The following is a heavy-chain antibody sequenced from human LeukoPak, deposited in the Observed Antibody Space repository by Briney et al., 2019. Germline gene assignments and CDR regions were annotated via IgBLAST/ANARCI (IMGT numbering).Heavy chain of an antibody. CDR3: ARGLRYCSSTSCYSIDAFDI. V-gene: IGHV3-13*01. J-gene: IGHJ3*02. CDR2: IGTAGET. Sequence: GGSLRLSCAASGFTFSRYDMHWVRQTTGKGLEWVSAIGTAGETHYPGSVKGRFTISRENAKDSLYLQMNSLRAGDTAVYYCARGLRYCSSTSCYSIDAFDIWGQGTMVTVSS. D-gene: IGHD2-2*01. CDR1: GFTFSRYD.